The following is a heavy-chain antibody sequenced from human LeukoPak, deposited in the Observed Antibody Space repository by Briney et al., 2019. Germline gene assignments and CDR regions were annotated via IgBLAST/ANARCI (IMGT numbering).Heavy chain of an antibody. Sequence: TGGSLRLSCAASGFTVSGHGMHWVRQAPGKGLEWVTFINYDGSNTWYADSVKGRFTISRDNAKNSLYLQMNSLRAEDTAVYYCARETPRRGETRDGYRWGQGTLVTVSS. CDR2: INYDGSNT. CDR3: ARETPRRGETRDGYR. D-gene: IGHD5-24*01. CDR1: GFTVSGHG. J-gene: IGHJ4*02. V-gene: IGHV3-30*02.